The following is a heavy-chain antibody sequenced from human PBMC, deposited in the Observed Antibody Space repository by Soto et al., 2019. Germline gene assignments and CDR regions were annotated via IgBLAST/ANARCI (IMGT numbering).Heavy chain of an antibody. V-gene: IGHV3-48*04. CDR3: ARSHWYYYDSSGYYPLGYYGMDV. D-gene: IGHD3-22*01. CDR2: ISSSSSTI. J-gene: IGHJ6*02. Sequence: GGSLRLSCAASGFTFSSYSMNWVRQAPGKGLEWVSYISSSSSTIYYADSVKGRFTISRDNAKNSLYLQMNSLRAEDTAVYYCARSHWYYYDSSGYYPLGYYGMDVWGQGTTVTVSS. CDR1: GFTFSSYS.